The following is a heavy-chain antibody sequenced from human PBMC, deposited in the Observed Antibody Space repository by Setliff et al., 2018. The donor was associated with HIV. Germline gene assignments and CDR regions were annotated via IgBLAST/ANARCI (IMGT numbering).Heavy chain of an antibody. Sequence: SETLSXXXAVYGGSXSGNYWNWIRQPPGKGLEWIGEINHSANTNYSPXLKSRVTXSVDPSTNQFSLTLNSVTAAATAVYYCARSSPHCGGGSCYLTWFDPXXXGTLVTVSS. CDR3: ARSSPHCGGGSCYLTWFDP. CDR2: INHSANT. D-gene: IGHD2-15*01. J-gene: IGHJ5*02. CDR1: GGSXSGNY. V-gene: IGHV4-34*01.